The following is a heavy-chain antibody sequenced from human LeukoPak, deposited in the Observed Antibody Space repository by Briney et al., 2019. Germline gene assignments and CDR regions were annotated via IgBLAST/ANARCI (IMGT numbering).Heavy chain of an antibody. CDR1: GGSISSGSYY. CDR3: AWELWGNAFDI. J-gene: IGHJ3*02. CDR2: IYTSGST. V-gene: IGHV4-61*02. D-gene: IGHD3-16*01. Sequence: PSETLSLTCTVSGGSISSGSYYWSWIRQPAGKGLEWIGRIYTSGSTNYNPSLKSRVTISVDTSKNQFSLKLSSVTAADTAVYYCAWELWGNAFDIWGQGTMVTVSS.